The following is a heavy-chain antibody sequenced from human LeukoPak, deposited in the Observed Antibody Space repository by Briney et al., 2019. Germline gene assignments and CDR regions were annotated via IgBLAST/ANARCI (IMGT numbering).Heavy chain of an antibody. Sequence: SETLSLTCTVSGDSISGDYWSWIRQPPGKGLEWVAYIYYTGATNYNPSLKSRATIAVDTSKNQFSLRLTSVIAADTAVYYCARLQGDSTAVFDYWGRGTLVSVSS. D-gene: IGHD2-21*01. J-gene: IGHJ4*02. CDR2: IYYTGAT. CDR3: ARLQGDSTAVFDY. V-gene: IGHV4-59*01. CDR1: GDSISGDY.